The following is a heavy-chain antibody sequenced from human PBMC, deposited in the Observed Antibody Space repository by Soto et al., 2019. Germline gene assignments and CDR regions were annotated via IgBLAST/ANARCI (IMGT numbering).Heavy chain of an antibody. J-gene: IGHJ4*02. CDR1: GFTFTRTA. Sequence: QVQLVESGGGVVQPGKSLRLSCAASGFTFTRTATHWVRQAPGKGLEWVALIWYDGSYDYYADSVKGRFTISRDKSTDTVSLQMNSLIADDTAVYYCARDSHGDYDLAYWGQGTLVTVSS. CDR3: ARDSHGDYDLAY. D-gene: IGHD4-17*01. CDR2: IWYDGSYD. V-gene: IGHV3-33*01.